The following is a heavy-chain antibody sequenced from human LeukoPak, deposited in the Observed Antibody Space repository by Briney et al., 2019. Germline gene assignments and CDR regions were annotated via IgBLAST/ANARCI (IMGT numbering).Heavy chain of an antibody. CDR3: ARELASQADYYGMDV. V-gene: IGHV3-30*03. Sequence: PGGSLRLSCAASGFTFSSYSMNWVRQAPGKGLEWVAVISYDGSNKYYADSVKGRFTISRDNSKNTLYLQMNSLRAEDTAVYYCARELASQADYYGMDVWGQGTTVTVSS. CDR1: GFTFSSYS. D-gene: IGHD3-3*02. J-gene: IGHJ6*02. CDR2: ISYDGSNK.